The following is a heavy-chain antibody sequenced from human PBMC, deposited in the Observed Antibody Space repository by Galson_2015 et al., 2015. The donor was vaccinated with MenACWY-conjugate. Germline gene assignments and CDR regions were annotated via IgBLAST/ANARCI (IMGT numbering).Heavy chain of an antibody. D-gene: IGHD2-2*01. CDR1: GFIFNNYW. CDR3: ARDLGFYCSRNDCSSPY. J-gene: IGHJ4*02. V-gene: IGHV3-7*03. Sequence: SLRLSCAASGFIFNNYWMSWVRQVPGKGPEWVANIKQDGSEKYYVDSVRGRFTISRDNAKNSLYLQMNSLRAEGTAVYYCARDLGFYCSRNDCSSPYWGQGTLVTVSS. CDR2: IKQDGSEK.